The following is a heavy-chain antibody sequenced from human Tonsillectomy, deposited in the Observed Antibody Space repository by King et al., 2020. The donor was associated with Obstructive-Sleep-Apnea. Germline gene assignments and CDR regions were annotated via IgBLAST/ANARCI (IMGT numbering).Heavy chain of an antibody. D-gene: IGHD2-2*01. CDR3: AKDVCSRSSCYVSDAFDI. CDR1: GFTFDDYT. CDR2: IAWNGGAT. Sequence: VQLVESGGVVEQPGGSLRLSCAASGFTFDDYTMHWVRHGPGKGLEWVSLIAWNGGATDYADSVKGRFTISRDNSKNSLYLQMNSLRTEDTAFYYCAKDVCSRSSCYVSDAFDIWGRGTLVTVSP. J-gene: IGHJ3*02. V-gene: IGHV3-43*01.